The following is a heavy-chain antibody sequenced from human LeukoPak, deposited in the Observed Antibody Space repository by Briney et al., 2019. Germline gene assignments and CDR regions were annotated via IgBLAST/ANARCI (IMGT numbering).Heavy chain of an antibody. CDR3: AKVDYWSPENYFDS. CDR2: IYSGGST. CDR1: GFTVSNNY. J-gene: IGHJ4*02. D-gene: IGHD1-1*01. V-gene: IGHV3-53*01. Sequence: GGSLRLSCAASGFTVSNNYMTWVRQAPGKGLEWVSVIYSGGSTYYADSVKGRITIFRDNFKNTLYVQINSLSAEDTAVYYCAKVDYWSPENYFDSWGQGTLVTVSS.